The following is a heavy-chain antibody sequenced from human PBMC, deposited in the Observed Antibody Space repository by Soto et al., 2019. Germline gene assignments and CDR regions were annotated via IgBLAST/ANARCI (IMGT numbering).Heavy chain of an antibody. Sequence: GGSLRLSCAASGITISNYPMSWVRQAPGKGLYWVSGISGSGDRTYYADSAKGRFTISKDISRNSLSLQLDSLGVEDTAVYFCVKDDGGYPSTAPHWGQGTLVTVSS. CDR2: ISGSGDRT. CDR1: GITISNYP. D-gene: IGHD3-22*01. J-gene: IGHJ4*02. CDR3: VKDDGGYPSTAPH. V-gene: IGHV3-23*01.